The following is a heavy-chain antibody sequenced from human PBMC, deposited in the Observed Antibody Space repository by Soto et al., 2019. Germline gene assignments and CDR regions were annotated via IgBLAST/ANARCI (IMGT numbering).Heavy chain of an antibody. Sequence: PSETLSLTCTVSGGSISSYYWSWIRQPPGKGLEWIGYIYYSGSTNYNPSLKSRVTISVDTSKNQFSLKLSSVTAADTAVYYCARHGDGYNGDYFDYWGQGTLVTVSS. J-gene: IGHJ4*02. CDR2: IYYSGST. CDR3: ARHGDGYNGDYFDY. CDR1: GGSISSYY. V-gene: IGHV4-59*08. D-gene: IGHD5-12*01.